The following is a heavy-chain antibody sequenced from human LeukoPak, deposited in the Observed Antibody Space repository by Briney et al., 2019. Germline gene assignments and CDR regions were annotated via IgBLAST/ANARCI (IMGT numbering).Heavy chain of an antibody. D-gene: IGHD3-22*01. CDR3: AKDYHDSSGYSYYYYYMDV. Sequence: GGSLRLSCAASGFTFSSYAVSWVRQAPGKGLEWVSAISGSGGSTYYADSVKGRFTISRDNSKNTLYLQMNSLRAEDTAVYYCAKDYHDSSGYSYYYYYMDVWGKGTTVTVSS. CDR1: GFTFSSYA. CDR2: ISGSGGST. V-gene: IGHV3-23*01. J-gene: IGHJ6*03.